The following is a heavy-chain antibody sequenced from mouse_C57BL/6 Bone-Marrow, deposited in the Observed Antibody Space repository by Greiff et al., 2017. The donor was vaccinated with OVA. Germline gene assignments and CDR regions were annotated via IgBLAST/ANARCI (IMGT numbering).Heavy chain of an antibody. CDR1: GYTFTSYW. V-gene: IGHV1-69*01. D-gene: IGHD4-1*01. Sequence: QVQLQQPGAELVMPGASVKLSCKASGYTFTSYWMHWVKQRPGQGLEWIGEIDPSDSYTNYNQKFKGKSTLTVDKSSSTAYMQLSSLTSEDSAVYYYGRDVGAMDYWGQGTSVTVSS. CDR3: GRDVGAMDY. CDR2: IDPSDSYT. J-gene: IGHJ4*01.